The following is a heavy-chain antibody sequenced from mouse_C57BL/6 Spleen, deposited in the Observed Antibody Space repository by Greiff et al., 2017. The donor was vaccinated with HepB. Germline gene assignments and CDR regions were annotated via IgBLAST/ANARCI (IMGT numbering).Heavy chain of an antibody. D-gene: IGHD1-1*01. Sequence: EVKLMESGGGLVQPGGSLKLSCAASGFTFSDYYMYWVRQTPEKRLEWVAYISNGGGSTYYPDTVKGRFTISRDNAKNTLYLQMSRLKSEDTAMYYCERQEDIGRPWFAYWGQGTLVTVSA. J-gene: IGHJ3*01. CDR3: ERQEDIGRPWFAY. CDR2: ISNGGGST. V-gene: IGHV5-12*01. CDR1: GFTFSDYY.